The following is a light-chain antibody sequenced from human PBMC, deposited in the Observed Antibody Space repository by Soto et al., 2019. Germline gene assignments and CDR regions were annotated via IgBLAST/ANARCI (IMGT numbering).Light chain of an antibody. CDR2: GAS. Sequence: EIVLTQFPDTLSLSPGERATLSCRASQSVSSSSLAWYQHKRGQAPRLLIHGASSRATGIPDRFSGSGSGTDFTLTISRLEPEDFAVHYCQQYGSSPRTFGQGTQVDSK. CDR3: QQYGSSPRT. CDR1: QSVSSSS. J-gene: IGKJ1*01. V-gene: IGKV3-20*01.